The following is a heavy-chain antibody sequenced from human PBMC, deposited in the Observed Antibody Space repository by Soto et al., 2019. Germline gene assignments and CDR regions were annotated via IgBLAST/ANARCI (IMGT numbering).Heavy chain of an antibody. Sequence: QVQLQESCPGLVKPSGTLSLTCAVSGGSISSSNWWSWVRQPPGKGLEWIGEIYHSGSTNYNPSLKSRVTISVDKSKNQFSLKLSSVTAADTAVYYCARTSRLRFLEWLSTDAFDIWGQGTMVTVSS. J-gene: IGHJ3*02. V-gene: IGHV4-4*02. D-gene: IGHD3-3*01. CDR1: GGSISSSNW. CDR3: ARTSRLRFLEWLSTDAFDI. CDR2: IYHSGST.